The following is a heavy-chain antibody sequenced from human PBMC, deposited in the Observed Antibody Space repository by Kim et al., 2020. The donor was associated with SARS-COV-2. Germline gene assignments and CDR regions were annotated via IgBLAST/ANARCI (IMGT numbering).Heavy chain of an antibody. CDR1: GGSFSGYY. CDR3: ARGAPDYGDYSSYWYFDL. D-gene: IGHD4-17*01. V-gene: IGHV4-34*01. J-gene: IGHJ2*01. CDR2: INHSGST. Sequence: SETLSLTCAVYGGSFSGYYWSWIRQPPGKGLEWIGEINHSGSTNYNPSLKSRVTISVDTSKNQFSLKLSSVTAADTAVYYCARGAPDYGDYSSYWYFDLWGRGTLVTVSS.